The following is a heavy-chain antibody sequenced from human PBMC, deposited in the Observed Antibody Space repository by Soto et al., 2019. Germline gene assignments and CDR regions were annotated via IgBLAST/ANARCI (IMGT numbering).Heavy chain of an antibody. D-gene: IGHD2-21*02. CDR3: ATPGGRDFNAFDV. V-gene: IGHV5-51*01. CDR2: IFPIDSDT. Sequence: GESRKISCKGSGYTFTRNWIGWVRQMPGKGLEWMGIIFPIDSDTRYSPSSQGQVTISADNSISTAYLQWSSLKASDTAIYYCATPGGRDFNAFDVWGQATLVTVS. J-gene: IGHJ3*01. CDR1: GYTFTRNW.